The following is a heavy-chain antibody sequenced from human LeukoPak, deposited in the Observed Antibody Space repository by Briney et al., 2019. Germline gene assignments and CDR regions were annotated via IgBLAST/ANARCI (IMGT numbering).Heavy chain of an antibody. Sequence: ASVTVSCTVSGYTLTELSMHWVRQAPGKGLEWMGGFDPEDGETIYAQKFQGRVTMTEDTSTDTAYMELSSLRSEDTAVYYCATWTTSIAARPAFDAFDIWGQGTMVTVSS. V-gene: IGHV1-24*01. D-gene: IGHD6-6*01. CDR2: FDPEDGET. CDR3: ATWTTSIAARPAFDAFDI. CDR1: GYTLTELS. J-gene: IGHJ3*02.